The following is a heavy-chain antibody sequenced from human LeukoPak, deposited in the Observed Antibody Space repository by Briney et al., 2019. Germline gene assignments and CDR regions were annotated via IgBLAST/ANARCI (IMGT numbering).Heavy chain of an antibody. Sequence: GGSLRLSCVASGFTFYNYAMHWVRQAPGKGLEYVSAIGGNGDTSYYADSVKGRFTISRDNSKNTVYLQLGSLRTEDMAVYYCATRHEYSYPYWGQGTLVTVSS. CDR3: ATRHEYSYPY. J-gene: IGHJ4*02. CDR2: IGGNGDTS. CDR1: GFTFYNYA. D-gene: IGHD5-18*01. V-gene: IGHV3-64*02.